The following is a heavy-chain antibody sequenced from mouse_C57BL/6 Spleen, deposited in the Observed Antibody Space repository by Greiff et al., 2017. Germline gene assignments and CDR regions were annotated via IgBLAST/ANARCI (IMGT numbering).Heavy chain of an antibody. CDR1: GYTFTSYW. CDR3: ASHYYGSPRFAY. J-gene: IGHJ3*01. V-gene: IGHV1-50*01. Sequence: VQLQQPGAELVKPGASVKLSCKASGYTFTSYWMQWVKQRPGQGLEWIGEIDPSDSYTNYNQKFKGKATLTVDTSSSTAYMQLSSLTSEDSAVYYCASHYYGSPRFAYWGQGTLVTVSA. D-gene: IGHD1-1*01. CDR2: IDPSDSYT.